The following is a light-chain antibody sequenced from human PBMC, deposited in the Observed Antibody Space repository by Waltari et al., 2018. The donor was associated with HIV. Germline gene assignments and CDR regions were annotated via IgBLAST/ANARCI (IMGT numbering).Light chain of an antibody. CDR2: EVS. J-gene: IGLJ2*01. CDR3: CSYAGSSTLV. V-gene: IGLV2-23*02. CDR1: TSDVGSYNL. Sequence: QSALTQPASVSGSPGQSITISCTGTTSDVGSYNLVPWYQQHPGKAPKLMIYEVSKRPSGVSNRFSGYKSGNTASLTISGLQAEDEADYYCCSYAGSSTLVFGGGTKLPVL.